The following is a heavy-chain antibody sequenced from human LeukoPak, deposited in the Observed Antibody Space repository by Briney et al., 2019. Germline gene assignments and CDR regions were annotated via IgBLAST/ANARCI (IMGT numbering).Heavy chain of an antibody. CDR1: GYTFTGYY. Sequence: ASVKVSCKASGYTFTGYYMHWARQAPGQGLEWMGWINPNSGGTNYAQKFQGRVTMTRDTSISTAYMELSSLRSEDTAVYYCAARGLIAAARDYWGQGTLVTVSS. V-gene: IGHV1-2*02. J-gene: IGHJ4*02. D-gene: IGHD6-13*01. CDR2: INPNSGGT. CDR3: AARGLIAAARDY.